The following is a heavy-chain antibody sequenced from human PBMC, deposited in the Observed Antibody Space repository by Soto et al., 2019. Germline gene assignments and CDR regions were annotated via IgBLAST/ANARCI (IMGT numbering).Heavy chain of an antibody. V-gene: IGHV1-18*04. CDR3: ARDKGSKAWYYFFDF. D-gene: IGHD1-26*01. CDR1: GYTFTSYG. CDR2: ISVYNGNT. J-gene: IGHJ4*02. Sequence: QVQLVQSGGEVKKPGASVKLSCKASGYTFTSYGISWVRQAPGQGLEWMGWISVYNGNTNYAQKFQGRVTMTTETSTNTAYMEVRSLRSDDTAVYYCARDKGSKAWYYFFDFWGQGTLVTVSS.